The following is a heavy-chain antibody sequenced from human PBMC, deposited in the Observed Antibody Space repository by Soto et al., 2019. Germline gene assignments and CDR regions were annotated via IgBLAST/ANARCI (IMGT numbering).Heavy chain of an antibody. V-gene: IGHV4-34*01. CDR1: GGSFSGYY. Sequence: SETLSLTCAVYGGSFSGYYWSWIRQPPGKGLEWIGEINHSGSTNYNPSLKSRVTISVDTSKNQFSLKLSSVTAADTAVYYCARTYYDILAGYHSYYYGMDVWGQGTTVTVSS. CDR2: INHSGST. CDR3: ARTYYDILAGYHSYYYGMDV. D-gene: IGHD3-9*01. J-gene: IGHJ6*02.